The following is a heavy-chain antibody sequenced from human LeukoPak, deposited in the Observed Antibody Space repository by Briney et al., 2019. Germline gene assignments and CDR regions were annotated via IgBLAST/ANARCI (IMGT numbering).Heavy chain of an antibody. CDR3: ARAGWFGESLYYYYYYMDV. Sequence: ASVKVSCKASGYTFTDYYIHWVRQAPGQGFEWMGWINPNSGGTNYAQKFQDRVTMTRDTSISTAYMELSSLRSDDTAVYYCARAGWFGESLYYYYYYMDVWGKGTTVTISS. CDR1: GYTFTDYY. D-gene: IGHD3-10*01. CDR2: INPNSGGT. V-gene: IGHV1-2*02. J-gene: IGHJ6*03.